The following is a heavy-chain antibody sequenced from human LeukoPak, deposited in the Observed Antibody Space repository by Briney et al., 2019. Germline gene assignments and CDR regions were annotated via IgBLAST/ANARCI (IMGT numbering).Heavy chain of an antibody. CDR2: IYNSGSS. D-gene: IGHD4-11*01. V-gene: IGHV4-59*08. CDR3: ARRNSNHGWFHY. CDR1: GGSISSYY. J-gene: IGHJ4*02. Sequence: SETLSLTCTVSGGSISSYYWSWIRQAPGKGLEWIGDIYNSGSSNYNASLKRGVTISVDKCKNQFSLKLSSVTAADTAVYYCARRNSNHGWFHYRGQGTLVTVS.